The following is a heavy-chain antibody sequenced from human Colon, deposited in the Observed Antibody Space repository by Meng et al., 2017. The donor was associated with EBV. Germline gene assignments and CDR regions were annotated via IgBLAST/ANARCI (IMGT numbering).Heavy chain of an antibody. D-gene: IGHD4-17*01. CDR1: WTFITSSNW. Sequence: QGAGPGPVEPSGTPFLTLAVSWTFITSSNWWRWVRQPPGKGLEWIGEIYYGGSTNYNPSLKGRVTISLDESKNQFSLRLASMTAADTAVYYCASLYGDFAFWGQGTLVTVSS. J-gene: IGHJ4*02. CDR3: ASLYGDFAF. CDR2: IYYGGST. V-gene: IGHV4-4*02.